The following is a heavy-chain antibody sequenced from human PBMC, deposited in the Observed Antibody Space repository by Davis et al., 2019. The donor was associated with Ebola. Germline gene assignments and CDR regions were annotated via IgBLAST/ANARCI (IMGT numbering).Heavy chain of an antibody. CDR2: IYYSGST. D-gene: IGHD2-2*02. Sequence: MPSETLSLTCTVSGGSISSHYWSWIRQTPEKGLEWIGYIYYSGSTNYNPSLKSRVTISIDSSENQFSLKLSSVTAADTAVYYCARSLLYGPFDYWGQGTLVTVSS. V-gene: IGHV4-59*11. J-gene: IGHJ4*02. CDR1: GGSISSHY. CDR3: ARSLLYGPFDY.